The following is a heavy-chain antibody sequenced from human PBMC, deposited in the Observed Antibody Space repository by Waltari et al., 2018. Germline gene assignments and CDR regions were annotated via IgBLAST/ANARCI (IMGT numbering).Heavy chain of an antibody. Sequence: QVQLVQSGADVKKPGASVKVSCKASGYTFTTYYIHWVRQAPGPGLEWMGIIDVSGGSTTYAQKFQGRVTMTRDTSTSTVYMELSSLRSEDTAVYYCARALVGSSLRVFDYWGQGTLVTVSS. CDR2: IDVSGGST. CDR3: ARALVGSSLRVFDY. V-gene: IGHV1-46*01. D-gene: IGHD2-15*01. CDR1: GYTFTTYY. J-gene: IGHJ4*02.